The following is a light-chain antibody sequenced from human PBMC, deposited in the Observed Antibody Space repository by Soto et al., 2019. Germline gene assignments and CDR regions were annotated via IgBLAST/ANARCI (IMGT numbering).Light chain of an antibody. J-gene: IGKJ5*01. Sequence: EIVLAQSPGTLSLSPGERAPLSCRASQSLGCDYLAWFQQKPGQSLRLLTDSASHRATGIPYRFSGSGSGPDFTLTISRLEPEDFGVYYCQQNGSVPITFGQWTRLEIK. CDR2: SAS. V-gene: IGKV3-20*01. CDR1: QSLGCDY. CDR3: QQNGSVPIT.